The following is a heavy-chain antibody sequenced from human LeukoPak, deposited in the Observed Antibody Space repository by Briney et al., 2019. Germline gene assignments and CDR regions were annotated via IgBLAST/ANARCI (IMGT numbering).Heavy chain of an antibody. D-gene: IGHD3-9*01. CDR2: IIPIFGTA. Sequence: SVKVSCKASGDTFSRYGISWVRQAPGQGLEWMGGIIPIFGTANYAQKFQGRVTITADESTSTAYMELSSLRSEDTAVYYCARAKTGIPATLRYFDWLTTKGYYYGMDVWGQGTTVTVSS. CDR3: ARAKTGIPATLRYFDWLTTKGYYYGMDV. J-gene: IGHJ6*02. V-gene: IGHV1-69*01. CDR1: GDTFSRYG.